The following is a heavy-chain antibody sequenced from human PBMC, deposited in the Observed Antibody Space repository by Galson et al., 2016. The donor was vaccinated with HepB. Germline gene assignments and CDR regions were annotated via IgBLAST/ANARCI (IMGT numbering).Heavy chain of an antibody. CDR3: ARAHYGVLPLDY. Sequence: SLRLSCAASGFTFSNYGFHWARHTPAKGLEWVAFIYSDGSKIYYGNSVKGRLTISRDNSKHTVYLEMNSLRAEDTAVYYCARAHYGVLPLDYWGQGTLVTVSA. CDR2: IYSDGSKI. CDR1: GFTFSNYG. D-gene: IGHD4-17*01. V-gene: IGHV3-33*01. J-gene: IGHJ4*02.